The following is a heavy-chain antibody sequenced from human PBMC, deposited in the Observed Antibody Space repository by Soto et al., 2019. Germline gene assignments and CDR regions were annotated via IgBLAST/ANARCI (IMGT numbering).Heavy chain of an antibody. Sequence: ASVKVSCKASGYTFTSYGISWVRQAPGQGLEWMGWISAYNGNTNYAQKLQGRVTMTTDTSTSTVYMELSSLRSEDTAVYYCARDPTYYYGSGSYMDVWGKGTXITVSS. CDR3: ARDPTYYYGSGSYMDV. J-gene: IGHJ6*04. D-gene: IGHD3-10*01. CDR2: ISAYNGNT. V-gene: IGHV1-18*01. CDR1: GYTFTSYG.